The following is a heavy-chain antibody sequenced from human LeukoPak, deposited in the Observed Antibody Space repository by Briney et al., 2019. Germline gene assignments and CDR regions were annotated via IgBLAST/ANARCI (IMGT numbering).Heavy chain of an antibody. V-gene: IGHV5-51*01. Sequence: GESLKISFQGSGYIFSSYWIGWVRQMPGKGLEWMGIIYPRDSDTRYSPSFQGQVTISADKSISTAYLQWSSLKASDTAMYYCARRMVRGVITSPFDYWGQGTLVTVSS. J-gene: IGHJ4*02. D-gene: IGHD3-10*01. CDR1: GYIFSSYW. CDR2: IYPRDSDT. CDR3: ARRMVRGVITSPFDY.